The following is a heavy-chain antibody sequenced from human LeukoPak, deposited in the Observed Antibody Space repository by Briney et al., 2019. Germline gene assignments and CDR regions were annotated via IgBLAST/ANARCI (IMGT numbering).Heavy chain of an antibody. Sequence: GGSLRLSCAASGFTFSSYWMHWVRQAPGKGLVWVSRINSDGSSTSYADSVKGRFTISRDNAKNTLYLQMNSLRAEDTAVYYRARPRRTNWFDPWGQGTLVTVSS. V-gene: IGHV3-74*01. D-gene: IGHD1/OR15-1a*01. J-gene: IGHJ5*02. CDR1: GFTFSSYW. CDR3: ARPRRTNWFDP. CDR2: INSDGSST.